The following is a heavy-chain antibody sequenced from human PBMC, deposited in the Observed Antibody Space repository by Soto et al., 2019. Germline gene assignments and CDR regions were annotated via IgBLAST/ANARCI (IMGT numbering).Heavy chain of an antibody. CDR3: ARLGYYDSSVDY. D-gene: IGHD3-22*01. CDR1: GGSVSSGSYY. J-gene: IGHJ4*02. V-gene: IGHV4-61*01. Sequence: PSETLSLTCTVSGGSVSSGSYYWSWIRQPPGKGLEWIGYIYYSGSTNYNPSLKSRVTISVDTSKNQFSLKLGSVTAADTAVYDCARLGYYDSSVDYWGQGTLVTVSS. CDR2: IYYSGST.